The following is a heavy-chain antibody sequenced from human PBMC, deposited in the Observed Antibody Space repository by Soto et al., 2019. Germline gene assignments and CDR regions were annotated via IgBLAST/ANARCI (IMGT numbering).Heavy chain of an antibody. D-gene: IGHD4-17*01. CDR3: ARGGYGDYEY. J-gene: IGHJ4*02. CDR2: IYYSGST. CDR1: GGSISSYY. Sequence: QVQLQESGPGLVKPSETLSLTCTVSGGSISSYYWSWIRQPPGKGLEWIGYIYYSGSTNYNPSLKXXVXIXXDTSKNQFSLKLSSVTAADTAVYYCARGGYGDYEYWGQGTLVTVSS. V-gene: IGHV4-59*01.